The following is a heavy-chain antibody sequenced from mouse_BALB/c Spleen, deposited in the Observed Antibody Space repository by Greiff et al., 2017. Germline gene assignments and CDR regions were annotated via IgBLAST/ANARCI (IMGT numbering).Heavy chain of an antibody. V-gene: IGHV14-3*02. D-gene: IGHD1-1*01. J-gene: IGHJ4*01. CDR1: GFNIKDTY. CDR2: IDPANGNT. Sequence: DVHLVESGAELVKPGASVKLSCTASGFNIKDTYMHWVKQRPEQGLEWIGRIDPANGNTKYDPKFQGKATITADTSSNTAYLQLSSLTSEDTAVYYCARGIYYYLDYWGQGTSVTVSS. CDR3: ARGIYYYLDY.